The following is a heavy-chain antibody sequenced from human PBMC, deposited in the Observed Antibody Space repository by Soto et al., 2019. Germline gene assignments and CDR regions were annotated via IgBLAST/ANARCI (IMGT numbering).Heavy chain of an antibody. Sequence: QVQLVQSGAEVKKPGASVKVSCKASGYTFTGYYMHWVRQAPGQGLEWMGWINPNSGGTNYAQKFQGWVTMTRDTSISTAYMELSRLRSDDTAVYYCARGGELGISYYSYGMDVWGQGTTVTVSS. CDR2: INPNSGGT. V-gene: IGHV1-2*04. CDR3: ARGGELGISYYSYGMDV. J-gene: IGHJ6*02. D-gene: IGHD7-27*01. CDR1: GYTFTGYY.